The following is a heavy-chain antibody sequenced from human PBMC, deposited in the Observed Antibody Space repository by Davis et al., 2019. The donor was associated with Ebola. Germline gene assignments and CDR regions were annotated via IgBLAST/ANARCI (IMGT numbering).Heavy chain of an antibody. Sequence: SETLSLTCGVSGGSISSNNWWSWVRQPPGKGLEWIGEIYHSGTTNYNPSLKSRVTISVDKSKNQFSLKLSSVTAADTAVYYCARDAVVSRGELDFWGQGTLVTVSS. CDR3: ARDAVVSRGELDF. D-gene: IGHD3-10*01. CDR2: IYHSGTT. V-gene: IGHV4-4*02. J-gene: IGHJ4*02. CDR1: GGSISSNNW.